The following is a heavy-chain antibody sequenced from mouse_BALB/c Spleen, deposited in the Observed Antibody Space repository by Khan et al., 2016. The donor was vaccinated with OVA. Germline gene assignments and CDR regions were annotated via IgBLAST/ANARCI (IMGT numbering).Heavy chain of an antibody. CDR2: IRAGGST. J-gene: IGHJ2*01. CDR1: GFSLTSYG. CDR3: ARLEDI. V-gene: IGHV2-9*02. Sequence: VQLQESGPGLVAPSQSLSITCTVSGFSLTSYGVPWVRQPPGKGLEWLGAIRAGGSTHYNSALMSRLSTIKDNSKSQVFLKMNSLQTDDTAMYYCARLEDIWGQGTIVTVSS. D-gene: IGHD1-3*01.